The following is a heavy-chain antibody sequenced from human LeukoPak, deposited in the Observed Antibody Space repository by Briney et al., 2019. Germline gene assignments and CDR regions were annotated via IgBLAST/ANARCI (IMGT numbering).Heavy chain of an antibody. V-gene: IGHV1-69*01. CDR1: GGTFSSYA. CDR3: ARRRVGVPVAMVPD. J-gene: IGHJ4*02. CDR2: IIPIFGTA. Sequence: SVKVSCKASGGTFSSYAISWVRQAPGQGLEWMGGIIPIFGTANYAQKFQGRVTITADESTSTAYMELSSLRSGDTAVYYCARRRVGVPVAMVPDWGQGTLVTVSS. D-gene: IGHD2-2*01.